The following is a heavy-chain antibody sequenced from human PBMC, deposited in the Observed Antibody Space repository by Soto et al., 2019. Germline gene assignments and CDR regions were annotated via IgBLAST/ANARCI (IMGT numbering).Heavy chain of an antibody. CDR2: AFSGGNT. CDR1: GFTVNSNY. CDR3: AREHHGPWP. J-gene: IGHJ5*02. Sequence: EVQLEESGGGLVQPGGSLRLSCAASGFTVNSNYLSWVRQAPGKGLEWVSIAFSGGNTYYADSVKGRFTVSRDDSKNTLYLQMNGLRADDPAVYYCAREHHGPWPWGQGLLVTVSS. V-gene: IGHV3-66*01.